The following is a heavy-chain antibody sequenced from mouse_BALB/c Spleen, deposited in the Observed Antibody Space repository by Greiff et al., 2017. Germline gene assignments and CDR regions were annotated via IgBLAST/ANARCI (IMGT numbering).Heavy chain of an antibody. V-gene: IGHV2-4-1*01. CDR2: IWSGGST. J-gene: IGHJ3*01. D-gene: IGHD3-3*01. CDR1: GFSLTSYG. CDR3: ARNGQFAY. Sequence: VMLVESGPGLVQPSQSLSITCTVSGFSLTSYGVHWVRQSPGKGLEWLGVIWSGGSTDYNAAFISRLSISKDNSKSQVFFKMNSLQADDTAIYYCARNGQFAYWGQGTLVTVSA.